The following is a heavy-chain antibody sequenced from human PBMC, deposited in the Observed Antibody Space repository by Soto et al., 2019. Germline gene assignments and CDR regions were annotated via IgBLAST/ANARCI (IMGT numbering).Heavy chain of an antibody. CDR3: ARGREAAAGGFDY. J-gene: IGHJ4*02. CDR2: IYYSGST. D-gene: IGHD6-13*01. Sequence: PSETLSLTCTVSCGSISSYYWSWIRQPPGKGLEWIGYIYYSGSTNYNPSLKSRVTISVDTSKNQFSLKLSSVTAADTAVYYCARGREAAAGGFDYWGQGTLVTVSS. CDR1: CGSISSYY. V-gene: IGHV4-59*01.